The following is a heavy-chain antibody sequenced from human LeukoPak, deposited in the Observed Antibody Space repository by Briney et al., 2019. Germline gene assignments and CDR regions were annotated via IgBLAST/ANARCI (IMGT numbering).Heavy chain of an antibody. D-gene: IGHD3-9*01. CDR2: INPNSGGT. Sequence: GASVKVSCKASGYTFTGYYMHWVRQAPGQGLEWMGWINPNSGGTNYAQKFQGRVTMTRDTSISTAYMELSRLRADDTAVYDCGRVRGDWPAYYLDYLGQGTLVTVSS. J-gene: IGHJ4*02. CDR3: GRVRGDWPAYYLDY. CDR1: GYTFTGYY. V-gene: IGHV1-2*02.